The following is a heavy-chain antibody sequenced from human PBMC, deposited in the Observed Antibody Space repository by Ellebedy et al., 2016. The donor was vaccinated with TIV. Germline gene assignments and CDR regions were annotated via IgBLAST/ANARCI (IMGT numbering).Heavy chain of an antibody. CDR3: ARGLAVAGTSHY. Sequence: ASVKVSCKASGYTFTGYYMHWVRQAPGQGLEWMGWINPNSGGTTYAQKFQGRVTMTGDTSISTAYMELSRLISDDTAVYYCARGLAVAGTSHYWGQGTLVTVSS. D-gene: IGHD6-19*01. J-gene: IGHJ4*02. CDR2: INPNSGGT. V-gene: IGHV1-2*02. CDR1: GYTFTGYY.